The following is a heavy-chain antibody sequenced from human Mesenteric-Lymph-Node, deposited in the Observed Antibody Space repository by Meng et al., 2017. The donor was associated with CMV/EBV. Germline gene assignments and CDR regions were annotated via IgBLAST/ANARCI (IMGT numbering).Heavy chain of an antibody. CDR3: ARDTSYYDSSGYPY. CDR2: VGNDGSST. D-gene: IGHD3-22*01. Sequence: GGSLRLSCAASGFSFSNYWMHWVRQAPGKGLEWVSRVGNDGSSTTYADSVKGRFTISRDNAKNTLYLQINSLRADDTAVYYCARDTSYYDSSGYPYWGQGTLVTVSS. CDR1: GFSFSNYW. V-gene: IGHV3-74*03. J-gene: IGHJ4*02.